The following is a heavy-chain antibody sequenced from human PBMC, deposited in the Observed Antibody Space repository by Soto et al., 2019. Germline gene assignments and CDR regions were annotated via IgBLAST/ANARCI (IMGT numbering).Heavy chain of an antibody. Sequence: QVQLVQSGAEVKKPGASVKVSCKASGSSFTNYGFSWVRQAPGQGLDWMGWINGYNGNTNYAPKLQGRFTMTTDTSTSTAYMELGSLTSDDTAVYFCAASTATSSLWGQGTLVTVSS. CDR3: AASTATSSL. V-gene: IGHV1-18*01. J-gene: IGHJ4*02. CDR2: INGYNGNT. CDR1: GSSFTNYG. D-gene: IGHD1-1*01.